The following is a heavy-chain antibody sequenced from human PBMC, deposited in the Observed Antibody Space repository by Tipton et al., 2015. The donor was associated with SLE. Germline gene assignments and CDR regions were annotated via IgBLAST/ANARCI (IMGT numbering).Heavy chain of an antibody. Sequence: SLRLSCAASGFTFSSYAMHWVRQAPGKGLEWVAVISYDGSNKYYADSVKGRFTISRDNSKNTLYLQMNSLRAEDTAVYYCARALTSSWYLDIWGQGTMVTVSS. CDR2: ISYDGSNK. D-gene: IGHD6-13*01. J-gene: IGHJ3*02. CDR1: GFTFSSYA. V-gene: IGHV3-30-3*01. CDR3: ARALTSSWYLDI.